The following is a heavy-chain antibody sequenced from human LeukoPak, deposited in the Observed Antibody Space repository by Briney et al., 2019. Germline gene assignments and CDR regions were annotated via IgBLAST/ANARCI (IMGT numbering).Heavy chain of an antibody. CDR2: ICGSGGST. V-gene: IGHV3-23*01. CDR3: ATPLTTVTSDYYYYYGMDV. Sequence: GGSLRLSCAASGFTFSSYAMSWVRQAPGKGLKWVSAICGSGGSTYYADSVKGRFTISRDNSKNTLYLQMNSLRAEDTAVYYCATPLTTVTSDYYYYYGMDVWGQGTTVTVSS. CDR1: GFTFSSYA. J-gene: IGHJ6*02. D-gene: IGHD4-4*01.